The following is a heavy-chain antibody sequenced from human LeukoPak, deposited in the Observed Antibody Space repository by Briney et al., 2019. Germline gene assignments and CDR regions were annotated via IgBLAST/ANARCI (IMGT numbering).Heavy chain of an antibody. Sequence: GGSLRLSCAASGFTFSSNWMTWVRQAPGKGLEWVANINEDGGGKYYVESVKGRFTISRDNARNSVHLELSNLRAEDTAVYYCATRRCSIAACRASSYRCFDFWGKGTTVIVSS. CDR1: GFTFSSNW. D-gene: IGHD2-2*01. CDR2: INEDGGGK. J-gene: IGHJ6*04. CDR3: ATRRCSIAACRASSYRCFDF. V-gene: IGHV3-7*01.